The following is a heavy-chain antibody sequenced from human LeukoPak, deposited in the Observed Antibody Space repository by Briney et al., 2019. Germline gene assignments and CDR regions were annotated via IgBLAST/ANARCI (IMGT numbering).Heavy chain of an antibody. CDR2: VNADGGNT. V-gene: IGHV3-23*01. D-gene: IGHD1-26*01. Sequence: GGSLSLSCTVSGFPFSNHDMSWVRQAPGKGLEWVSTVNADGGNTYYADSVKGRFTISRDNSKSTLILQMSSLRVEDTALYYCTKRVKYGGTWDHFADWGQGTLVTVSS. J-gene: IGHJ4*02. CDR3: TKRVKYGGTWDHFAD. CDR1: GFPFSNHD.